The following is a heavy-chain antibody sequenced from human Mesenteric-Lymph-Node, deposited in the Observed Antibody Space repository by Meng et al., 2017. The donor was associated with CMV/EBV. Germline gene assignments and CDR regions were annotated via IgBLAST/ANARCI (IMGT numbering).Heavy chain of an antibody. J-gene: IGHJ4*02. Sequence: FIFSDYYMTWIRQAPGKGLEWVSYISSGSSTKYYADSVEGRFTISRDNAKNSLFLQMNSLSAEDTAVYYCAKMIAAAGTVGGDYFDYWGQGTLVTVSS. CDR1: FIFSDYY. CDR2: ISSGSSTK. CDR3: AKMIAAAGTVGGDYFDY. V-gene: IGHV3-11*01. D-gene: IGHD6-13*01.